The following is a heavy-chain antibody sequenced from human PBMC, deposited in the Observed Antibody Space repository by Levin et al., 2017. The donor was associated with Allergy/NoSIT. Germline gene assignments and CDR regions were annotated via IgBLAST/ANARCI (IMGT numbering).Heavy chain of an antibody. V-gene: IGHV3-30*18. D-gene: IGHD6-13*01. CDR2: TSSDGNNI. CDR3: AKDRTPISSRTFEY. J-gene: IGHJ4*02. CDR1: GFTFSTYA. Sequence: LSLTCAASGFTFSTYAMHWVRQAPGKGLEWVAVTSSDGNNIYYADSVKGRFTLSRDNSKSTLYLQMNSLRPDDTAVYFCAKDRTPISSRTFEYWGQGTLVTVSS.